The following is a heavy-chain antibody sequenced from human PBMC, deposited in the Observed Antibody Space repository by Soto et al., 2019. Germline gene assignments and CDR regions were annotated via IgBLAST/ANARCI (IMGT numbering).Heavy chain of an antibody. CDR3: AKYFFFQAEDGIRDTVPVSAFLLNRSSDL. V-gene: IGHV3-7*03. Sequence: PGKGVKWVANIKQDGSAKYYVDSVKGRFTLSRDNAKNSLSMQMNSLRAEDTAVYYCAKYFFFQAEDGIRDTVPVSAFLLNRSSDL. D-gene: IGHD3-9*01. CDR2: IKQDGSAK. J-gene: IGHJ2*01.